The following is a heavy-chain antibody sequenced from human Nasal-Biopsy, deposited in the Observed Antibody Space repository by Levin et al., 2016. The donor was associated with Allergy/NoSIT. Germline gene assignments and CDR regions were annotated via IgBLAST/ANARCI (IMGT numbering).Heavy chain of an antibody. D-gene: IGHD2-15*01. Sequence: GGSLRLSCAASGFSLNKYWMSWVRQAPGKGLEWVANIGRDGSESYYADSVKGRFTISRDNARNALFLQMSSLRVEDTAVYHCARDGSEHLLYYYNYYMDVWGKGATVTVSS. CDR3: ARDGSEHLLYYYNYYMDV. CDR1: GFSLNKYW. J-gene: IGHJ6*03. V-gene: IGHV3-7*01. CDR2: IGRDGSES.